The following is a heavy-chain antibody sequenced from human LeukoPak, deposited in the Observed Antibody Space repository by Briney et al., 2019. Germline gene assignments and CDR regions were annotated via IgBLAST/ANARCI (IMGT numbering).Heavy chain of an antibody. CDR2: IRTRPHGGTT. CDR1: GFPIDQYA. D-gene: IGHD2-8*01. J-gene: IGHJ4*02. CDR3: TRGDGTGVL. Sequence: GRSLRLSCTASGFPIDQYAMTWVRQAPGKGLEWLGFIRTRPHGGTTEYAASVKARFTISRDDSKSIAYLQMNSLKTEDTAVYYCTRGDGTGVLWGQGTLVTVSS. V-gene: IGHV3-49*04.